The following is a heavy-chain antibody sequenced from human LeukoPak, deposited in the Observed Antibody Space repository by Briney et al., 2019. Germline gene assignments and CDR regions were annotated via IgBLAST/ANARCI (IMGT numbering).Heavy chain of an antibody. CDR1: GGSIRSYY. Sequence: SETLSLTCTVSGGSIRSYYWSWIRQPAGKGLEWIGRIYTSGSTNYNPSLKSRATMSVDTSKNQFSLKLSSVTAADTAVYYCARISNIAAPYYYYGMDVWGQGTTVTVSS. CDR2: IYTSGST. J-gene: IGHJ6*02. D-gene: IGHD6-13*01. V-gene: IGHV4-4*07. CDR3: ARISNIAAPYYYYGMDV.